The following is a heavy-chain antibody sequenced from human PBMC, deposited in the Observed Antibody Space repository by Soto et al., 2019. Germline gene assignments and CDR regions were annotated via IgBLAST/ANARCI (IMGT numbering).Heavy chain of an antibody. Sequence: EVQQVESGGGLVQPGGSLRLSCAASGFTFSSYAMHWVRQAPGKGLEYVSAISSNGGSTYYANSVKGRFTISRDNSKNTLYLQMGSLRAEDMAVYYCARGLGYAFDIWGQGTMVTVSA. CDR3: ARGLGYAFDI. V-gene: IGHV3-64*01. J-gene: IGHJ3*02. CDR1: GFTFSSYA. D-gene: IGHD2-15*01. CDR2: ISSNGGST.